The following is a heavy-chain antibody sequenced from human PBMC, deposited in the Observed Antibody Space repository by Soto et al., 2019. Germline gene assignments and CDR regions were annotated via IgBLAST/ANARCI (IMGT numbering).Heavy chain of an antibody. Sequence: GGSLRLSCAASGFTVSSNYMSWVRRAPGKGLEWVSVIYSGGSTYYADSVKGRFTISRHNSKNTLYLQMNSLRAEDTAVYYCARAGYGSGSYAFDIWGQGTMVTVSS. CDR3: ARAGYGSGSYAFDI. CDR1: GFTVSSNY. D-gene: IGHD3-10*01. V-gene: IGHV3-53*04. CDR2: IYSGGST. J-gene: IGHJ3*02.